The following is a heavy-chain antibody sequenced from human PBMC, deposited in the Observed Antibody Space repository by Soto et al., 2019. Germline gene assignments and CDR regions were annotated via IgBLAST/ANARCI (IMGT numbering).Heavy chain of an antibody. CDR3: AREASVLIPAAQPSRFDS. V-gene: IGHV1-18*01. CDR1: GYSFMKYG. Sequence: GASVKVSCKGFGYSFMKYGINWVRQAPGQGLEWVGWISPYSGYTHSAQKFHGSLTLSTDTAASTAYMELRILRSADTALYYCAREASVLIPAAQPSRFDSWGQGTLVTVCS. CDR2: ISPYSGYT. J-gene: IGHJ4*02. D-gene: IGHD2-2*01.